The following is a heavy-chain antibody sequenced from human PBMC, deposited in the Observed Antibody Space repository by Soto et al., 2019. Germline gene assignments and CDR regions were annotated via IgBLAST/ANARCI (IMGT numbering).Heavy chain of an antibody. Sequence: QVQLVQSGAEVKKPGSSVKVSCKASGGTFSSYAISWVRQAPGQGLEWMGGIIPIFGTANYAQKFQGRVTITAHKSTSTDYMELSRLRSEDPAVYYCARDQSGFGLGVFDYWGQGTLVTVSS. CDR1: GGTFSSYA. CDR3: ARDQSGFGLGVFDY. V-gene: IGHV1-69*06. D-gene: IGHD5-12*01. J-gene: IGHJ4*02. CDR2: IIPIFGTA.